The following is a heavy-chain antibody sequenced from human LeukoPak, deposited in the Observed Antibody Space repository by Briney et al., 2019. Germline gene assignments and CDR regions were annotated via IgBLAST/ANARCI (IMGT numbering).Heavy chain of an antibody. Sequence: GGSLRLSCAASGFTFSSYAMHWVRQAPGKGLEWVAVISYDGSNNYYADSVKGRFTISRDNSKNTLYLQMDSLRAEDTAVYYCARDSGSYSFNYWGQGTLVTVSS. CDR2: ISYDGSNN. CDR3: ARDSGSYSFNY. D-gene: IGHD1-26*01. V-gene: IGHV3-30-3*01. J-gene: IGHJ4*02. CDR1: GFTFSSYA.